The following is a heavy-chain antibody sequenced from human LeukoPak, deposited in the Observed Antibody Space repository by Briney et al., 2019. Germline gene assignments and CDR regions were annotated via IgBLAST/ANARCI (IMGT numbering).Heavy chain of an antibody. J-gene: IGHJ3*02. CDR2: IYYSGST. D-gene: IGHD6-19*01. CDR1: GGSISSGTYY. V-gene: IGHV4-39*01. CDR3: ARHDSSGPYNAFDI. Sequence: PSETLSLTCTISGGSISSGTYYWGWIRQPPGKGLEWIGSIYYSGSTYYNPSLKSRVTISGDTSKNQFSLKVTSVAAADTAVYYCARHDSSGPYNAFDIWGQGTMVTVSS.